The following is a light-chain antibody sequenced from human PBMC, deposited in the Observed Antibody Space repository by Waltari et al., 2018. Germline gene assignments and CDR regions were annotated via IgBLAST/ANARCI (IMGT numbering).Light chain of an antibody. Sequence: ESVLTQSPGTLSLSPGERATLSCRASQSISSYLAWYQQKPGQAPRLLIYGGSSRATGIPDRCSGSGSGTDFTLTISRLEPEDFAVYYCQQYGSSPLSFGGGTKVEI. V-gene: IGKV3-20*01. CDR1: QSISSY. J-gene: IGKJ4*01. CDR2: GGS. CDR3: QQYGSSPLS.